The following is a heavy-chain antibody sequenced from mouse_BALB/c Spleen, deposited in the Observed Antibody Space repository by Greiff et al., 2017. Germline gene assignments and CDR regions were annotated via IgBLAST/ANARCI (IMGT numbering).Heavy chain of an antibody. CDR3: ARSHGYDVGGGYAMDY. CDR1: GFTFSSFG. CDR2: ISSGSSTI. D-gene: IGHD2-2*01. V-gene: IGHV5-17*02. J-gene: IGHJ4*01. Sequence: EVKVVESGGGLVQPGGSRKLSCAASGFTFSSFGMHWVRQAPEQGLEWVAYISSGSSTIYYADTVQGRFTISRDNPKNTLFLQMSSLRSEDTAMYYCARSHGYDVGGGYAMDYRGQGTAVTVSS.